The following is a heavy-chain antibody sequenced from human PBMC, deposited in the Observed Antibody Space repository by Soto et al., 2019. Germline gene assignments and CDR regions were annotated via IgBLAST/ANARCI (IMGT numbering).Heavy chain of an antibody. CDR2: IYPGDSDT. V-gene: IGHV5-51*01. J-gene: IGHJ6*02. Sequence: GESLKISCKGSGYSFTSYWIGWVRQMPGKGLEWMGIIYPGDSDTRYSPSFQGQVTISADKSISTAYLQWSSLKASDTAMYYCARHLVVVVAATEVGAGYYYYGMDVWGQGTTVTVSS. CDR3: ARHLVVVVAATEVGAGYYYYGMDV. CDR1: GYSFTSYW. D-gene: IGHD2-15*01.